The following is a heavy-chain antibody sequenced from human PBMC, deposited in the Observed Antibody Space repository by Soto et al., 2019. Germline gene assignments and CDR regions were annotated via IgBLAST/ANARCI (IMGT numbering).Heavy chain of an antibody. J-gene: IGHJ5*02. CDR1: GGSISSGGYY. Sequence: QVQLQESGPGLVKPSQTLSLTCTVSGGSISSGGYYWSWIRQHPGKGLEWIGYIYYSGSTYYNPSLKSRVTISVDTSKNQFSLKLSSVTAADTAVYYCARALPYRTYYYDSSGYLAWFDPWGQGTLVTVSS. V-gene: IGHV4-31*03. CDR2: IYYSGST. CDR3: ARALPYRTYYYDSSGYLAWFDP. D-gene: IGHD3-22*01.